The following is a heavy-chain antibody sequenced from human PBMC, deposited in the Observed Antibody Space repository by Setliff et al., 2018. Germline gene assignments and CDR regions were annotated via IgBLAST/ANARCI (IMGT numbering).Heavy chain of an antibody. CDR3: ARVYAYSYGFDY. D-gene: IGHD3-16*01. J-gene: IGHJ4*02. Sequence: GGSLRLSCAASGFTFSAHYMDWLRQAPGKGLEWVGRIRNKDNSYTTEYAASVEGRFTISRDDSKNSLYLQVNSLKTEDTAVYYCARVYAYSYGFDYWGQGTPVTVSS. CDR2: IRNKDNSYTT. CDR1: GFTFSAHY. V-gene: IGHV3-72*01.